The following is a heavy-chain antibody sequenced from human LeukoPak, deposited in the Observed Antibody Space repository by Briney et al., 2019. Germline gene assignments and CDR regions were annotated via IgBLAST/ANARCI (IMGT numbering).Heavy chain of an antibody. Sequence: GGSLRLSCAVSGLTFSSSWMDWVRQAPGKGLEWVASINPDGNKKYSADSVKGRFTISRDNTENSLYLQMNSLRVEDTAFYYCARDLAYSRLDYWGQGMLVTVSS. D-gene: IGHD5-18*01. CDR1: GLTFSSSW. CDR3: ARDLAYSRLDY. V-gene: IGHV3-7*01. J-gene: IGHJ4*02. CDR2: INPDGNKK.